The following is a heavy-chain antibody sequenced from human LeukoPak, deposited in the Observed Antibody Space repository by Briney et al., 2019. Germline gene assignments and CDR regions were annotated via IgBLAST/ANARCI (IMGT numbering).Heavy chain of an antibody. CDR3: ARLYCSSTSCHTLHYYYMDV. Sequence: PGGSLRLSCAAPGFALSCSWLTWVRQAPGQGLAWVADIEEDGCEKYYVDSVKGRFTISRDNAKNSLYLQMNSLRAEDTALYYCARLYCSSTSCHTLHYYYMDVWGKGTTVTVSS. D-gene: IGHD2-2*02. J-gene: IGHJ6*03. CDR2: IEEDGCEK. CDR1: GFALSCSW. V-gene: IGHV3-7*01.